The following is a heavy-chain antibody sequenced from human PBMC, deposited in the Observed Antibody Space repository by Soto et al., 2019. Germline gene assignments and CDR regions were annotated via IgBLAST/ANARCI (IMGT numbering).Heavy chain of an antibody. CDR1: GYTFTSYG. CDR3: ARTTDTVTEQCYDY. D-gene: IGHD4-4*01. Sequence: QIHLVQSGAEVKKPGASVKVSCKASGYTFTSYGISWVRQAPGQGLEWMGWISAYNGNTNYAQKVQSRVAMTTDTSTSTAYMELRSLRSDDTAVYYCARTTDTVTEQCYDYWGLGTLVTVSS. V-gene: IGHV1-18*01. J-gene: IGHJ4*02. CDR2: ISAYNGNT.